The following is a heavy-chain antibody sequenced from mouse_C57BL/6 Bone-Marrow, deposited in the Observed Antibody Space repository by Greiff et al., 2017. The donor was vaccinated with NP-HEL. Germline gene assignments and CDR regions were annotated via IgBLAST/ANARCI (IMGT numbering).Heavy chain of an antibody. J-gene: IGHJ1*03. CDR2: IYPGDGDT. Sequence: VQLQESGAELVKPGASVKISCKASGYAFSSYWMNWVKQRPGKGLEWIGQIYPGDGDTNYNGKFKGKATLTADKSSSTAYMQLSSLTSEDSAVYFCASSRYVGYFDVWGTGTTVTVSS. V-gene: IGHV1-80*01. D-gene: IGHD2-14*01. CDR1: GYAFSSYW. CDR3: ASSRYVGYFDV.